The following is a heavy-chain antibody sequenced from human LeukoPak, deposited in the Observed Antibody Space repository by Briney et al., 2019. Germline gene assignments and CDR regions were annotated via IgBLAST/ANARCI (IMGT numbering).Heavy chain of an antibody. CDR1: GGSFSGYY. J-gene: IGHJ3*02. D-gene: IGHD3-22*01. CDR3: ARLPYYYGSSGYYEDAFDI. Sequence: SETLSLTCAVYGGSFSGYYWSWIRQPPGKGLEWIGEINHSGSTNYNPSLKSRVTISVDTSKNQFSLKLSSVTAADTAVYYCARLPYYYGSSGYYEDAFDIWGQGTMVTVSS. CDR2: INHSGST. V-gene: IGHV4-34*01.